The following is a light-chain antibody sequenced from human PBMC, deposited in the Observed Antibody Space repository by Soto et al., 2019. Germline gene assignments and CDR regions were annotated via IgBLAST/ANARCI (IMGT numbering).Light chain of an antibody. V-gene: IGLV1-47*01. CDR2: RNN. J-gene: IGLJ2*01. Sequence: QSVLTQPPSASGTPGQRVTISCSGSSYNIGSNYVFWYQHLPGTAPKLLIYRNNQRPSGVPDRFSGSKSGTSASLAISGLRSEDETDYYCAACDDSLSGVVFGGGTKLTVL. CDR1: SYNIGSNY. CDR3: AACDDSLSGVV.